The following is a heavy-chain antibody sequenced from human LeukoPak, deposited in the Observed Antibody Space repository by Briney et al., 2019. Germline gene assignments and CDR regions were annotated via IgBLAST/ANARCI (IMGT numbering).Heavy chain of an antibody. CDR1: GFTFSTFA. CDR2: IFPSGGEI. J-gene: IGHJ4*02. D-gene: IGHD6-19*01. V-gene: IGHV3-21*01. Sequence: SGGSLRLSCAASGFTFSTFAMVWVRQPPGKGLEWVSSIFPSGGEIHYADSVKGRFTISRDNAKNSLYLQMNSLRAEDTAVYYCACAIAVADYFDYWGQGTLVTVSS. CDR3: ACAIAVADYFDY.